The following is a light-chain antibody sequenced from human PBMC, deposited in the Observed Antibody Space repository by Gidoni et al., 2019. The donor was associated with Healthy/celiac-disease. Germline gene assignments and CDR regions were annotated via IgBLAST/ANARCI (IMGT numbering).Light chain of an antibody. Sequence: SYLLTQPPSGSVAPGQTARITCGGNNIGSKRVHWYQQKPGQAPVLVVYDDSDRPSGIPERFSGSNSGITATLTLSRVEAGDEADYYCQVWDSSSDHVVFGGGTKLTVL. J-gene: IGLJ2*01. CDR3: QVWDSSSDHVV. V-gene: IGLV3-21*02. CDR1: NIGSKR. CDR2: DDS.